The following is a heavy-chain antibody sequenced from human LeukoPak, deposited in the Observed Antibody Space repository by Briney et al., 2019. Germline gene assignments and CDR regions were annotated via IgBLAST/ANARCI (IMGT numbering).Heavy chain of an antibody. J-gene: IGHJ4*02. CDR2: ISSSGYI. CDR1: GFTFSSYS. V-gene: IGHV3-21*01. CDR3: WVYDFWSGYRPSRPQIDY. D-gene: IGHD3-3*01. Sequence: GGSLRLSCAASGFTFSSYSMTWVRQAPGKGLEWVSSISSSGYIYYADSVKGRFTISRDNAKNSLYLQMNSLRAEDTAVYYCWVYDFWSGYRPSRPQIDYWGQGTLVTVSS.